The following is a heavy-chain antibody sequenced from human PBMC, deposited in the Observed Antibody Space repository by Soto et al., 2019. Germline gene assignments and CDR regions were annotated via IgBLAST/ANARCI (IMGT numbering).Heavy chain of an antibody. Sequence: QVQLVESGGGVVQPGRSLRLSCAASGFIFNNNAMHWVRQAPGKGLEWVAVTLYDGSNKYYADSVKGRFTISRDNSKNTLYREMNSLRAEDTAVYYCARDRSRGWSYFDYGGQGTLVTVSS. V-gene: IGHV3-30*03. D-gene: IGHD6-19*01. CDR2: TLYDGSNK. CDR3: ARDRSRGWSYFDY. CDR1: GFIFNNNA. J-gene: IGHJ4*02.